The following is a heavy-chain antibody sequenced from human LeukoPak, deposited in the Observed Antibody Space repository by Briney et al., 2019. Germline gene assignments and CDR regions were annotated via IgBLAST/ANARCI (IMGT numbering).Heavy chain of an antibody. Sequence: GGSLRLSCAASGLTFSSYWMSWVRQAPGKGLEWVANIKQDGSEKYYVDSVKGRFTISRDNAKNSLYLQMNSLRAEDTAVYYCARKQYCTSTSCYIAEYFQHWGQGTLVTVSS. V-gene: IGHV3-7*03. CDR2: IKQDGSEK. D-gene: IGHD2-2*02. J-gene: IGHJ1*01. CDR1: GLTFSSYW. CDR3: ARKQYCTSTSCYIAEYFQH.